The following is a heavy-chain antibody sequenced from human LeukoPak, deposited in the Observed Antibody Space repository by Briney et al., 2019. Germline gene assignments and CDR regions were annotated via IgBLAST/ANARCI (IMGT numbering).Heavy chain of an antibody. D-gene: IGHD6-19*01. CDR2: ISSSGRTI. Sequence: GGSLRLSCAASGFTFSDYYISWIRQAPGKGLEWVLYISSSGRTIHYADSVKGRFTISRDNSNNTLFLHLNSLRGEDTAVYYCTRNSGWYGLSWGQGTLVTVSS. V-gene: IGHV3-11*01. CDR1: GFTFSDYY. J-gene: IGHJ1*01. CDR3: TRNSGWYGLS.